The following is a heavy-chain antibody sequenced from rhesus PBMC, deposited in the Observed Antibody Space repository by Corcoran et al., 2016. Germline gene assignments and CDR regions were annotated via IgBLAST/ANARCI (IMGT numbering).Heavy chain of an antibody. Sequence: QVQLQESGPGLVKPSETLSLTCAVSGYSISSGYYWGCIRQPPVKGLEWIGCIYGSGGRNYLNPALKSRVTLSVDTSKNQFSLKLSSVTAADTAVYYCARVGSSWSEWDTVGTEWYFDLWGPGTPITISS. D-gene: IGHD5-42*01. CDR1: GYSISSGYY. CDR3: ARVGSSWSEWDTVGTEWYFDL. V-gene: IGHV4S14*01. CDR2: IYGSGGRN. J-gene: IGHJ2*01.